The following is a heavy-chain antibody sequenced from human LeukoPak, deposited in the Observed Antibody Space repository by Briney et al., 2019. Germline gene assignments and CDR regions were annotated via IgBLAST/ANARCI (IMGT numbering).Heavy chain of an antibody. CDR3: ARICSSTSCGDSSSWAGLYYYMDV. D-gene: IGHD2-2*01. J-gene: IGHJ6*03. CDR2: INPNSDGT. CDR1: GYTFTGYY. Sequence: ASVKVSCKASGYTFTGYYKHWVRQAPGQGLEWMEWINPNSDGTNYAQKFQCRVTITRDTSISTAYLELSRLRSDDTDVYYCARICSSTSCGDSSSWAGLYYYMDVWGKGTTVTVSS. V-gene: IGHV1-2*02.